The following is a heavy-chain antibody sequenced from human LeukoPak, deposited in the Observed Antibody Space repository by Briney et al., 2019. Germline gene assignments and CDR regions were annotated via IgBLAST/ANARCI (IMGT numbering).Heavy chain of an antibody. J-gene: IGHJ4*02. D-gene: IGHD6-6*01. Sequence: SVKVACKASGGTLSSYAISWVRQAPGQGLEWMGRIIPIFGTANYAQKFQGRVTITTDESTSTAYMELSSLRSEDTAVYYCASYEYSSSSVPFDYWGQGTLVTVSS. CDR1: GGTLSSYA. CDR2: IIPIFGTA. V-gene: IGHV1-69*05. CDR3: ASYEYSSSSVPFDY.